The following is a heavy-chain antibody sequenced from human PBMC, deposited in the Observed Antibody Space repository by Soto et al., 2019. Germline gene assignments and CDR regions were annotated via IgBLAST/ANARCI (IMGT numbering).Heavy chain of an antibody. V-gene: IGHV5-10-1*01. J-gene: IGHJ4*02. Sequence: GESLKISCKGSGYSFTSYWISWVRQMPGKGLEWMGRIDPSDSYTNYSPSFQGHVTISADKSISTAYLQWSSLKASDTAMYYCAPTYYDILTGYYLDYWGQGTLVTVSS. D-gene: IGHD3-9*01. CDR1: GYSFTSYW. CDR3: APTYYDILTGYYLDY. CDR2: IDPSDSYT.